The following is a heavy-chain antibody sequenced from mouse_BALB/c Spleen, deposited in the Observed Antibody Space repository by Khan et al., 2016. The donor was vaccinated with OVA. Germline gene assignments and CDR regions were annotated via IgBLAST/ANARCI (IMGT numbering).Heavy chain of an antibody. D-gene: IGHD1-1*01. J-gene: IGHJ2*01. Sequence: QVQLQQSGTELARPGASVKLSCKASGYTFTSYWMQWVKQRPGQGLEWIGAIYPGDGNTRYTQKFKGKATLTADKSSSTAYMQLSSLASEDSAVYFCVRGGITTGYFDYWGQGTTPTVSS. CDR1: GYTFTSYW. CDR2: IYPGDGNT. CDR3: VRGGITTGYFDY. V-gene: IGHV1-87*01.